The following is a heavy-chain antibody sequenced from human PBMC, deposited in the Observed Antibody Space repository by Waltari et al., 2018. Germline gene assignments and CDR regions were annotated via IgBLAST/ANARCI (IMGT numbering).Heavy chain of an antibody. V-gene: IGHV4-34*01. CDR2: INHSGST. CDR3: ARGRGARYDFWSGSYGMDV. D-gene: IGHD3-3*01. CDR1: GGSFSGYY. Sequence: QVQLQQWGAGLLKPSETLSLTCAVYGGSFSGYYWSWIRQPPGQGLEWSGEINHSGSTNYNPSLKSRVTISVDTSKNQFSLKLSSVTAADTAVYYCARGRGARYDFWSGSYGMDVWGQGTTVTVSS. J-gene: IGHJ6*02.